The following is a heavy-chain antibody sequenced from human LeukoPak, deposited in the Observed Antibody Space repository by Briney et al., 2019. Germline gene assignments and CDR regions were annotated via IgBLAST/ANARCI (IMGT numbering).Heavy chain of an antibody. Sequence: PGGSPRLSCAASGFSFSKYAMTWVRQAPGKGLEWVSTIIGTASKTYYADSVKGRFTISRDNSKNTVYLQMNNLGADDTAMYYCAKDHSPPTPLFMVSGYFDYWGQGTLVTVSS. CDR3: AKDHSPPTPLFMVSGYFDY. V-gene: IGHV3-23*01. D-gene: IGHD2-8*01. J-gene: IGHJ4*02. CDR1: GFSFSKYA. CDR2: IIGTASKT.